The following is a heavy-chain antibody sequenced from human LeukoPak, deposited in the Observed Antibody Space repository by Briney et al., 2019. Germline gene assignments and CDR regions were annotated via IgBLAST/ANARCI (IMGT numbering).Heavy chain of an antibody. V-gene: IGHV3-9*01. J-gene: IGHJ4*02. CDR1: GFTFDDYA. CDR3: AKDSCSGGSCYSFDY. D-gene: IGHD2-15*01. CDR2: ISWNSGSI. Sequence: PGGSLRLSCAASGFTFDDYAMHWVRQAPGKGLEWVSGISWNSGSIGYADSVKGRFTISRDNAKSSLYLQMNSLRAEDTALYYCAKDSCSGGSCYSFDYWGQGTLVTVSS.